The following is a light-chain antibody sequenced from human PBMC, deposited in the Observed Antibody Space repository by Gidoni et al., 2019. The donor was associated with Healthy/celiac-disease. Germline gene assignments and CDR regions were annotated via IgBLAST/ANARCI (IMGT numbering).Light chain of an antibody. CDR2: AAS. CDR3: QQLNSYPALT. Sequence: DIQLTQSPSFLSASVGDRVTITCRASQGISSYLAWYQHKPGKAPKLLIYAASTLQSGVPSRFSGSGSGTEFTLTISSLQPEDFATYYCQQLNSYPALTFXGXTKVEIK. V-gene: IGKV1-9*01. J-gene: IGKJ4*01. CDR1: QGISSY.